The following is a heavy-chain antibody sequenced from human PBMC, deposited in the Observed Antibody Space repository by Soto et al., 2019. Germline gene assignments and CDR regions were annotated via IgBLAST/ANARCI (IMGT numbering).Heavy chain of an antibody. J-gene: IGHJ6*02. D-gene: IGHD1-1*01. CDR3: ARDQALNEDYFGVDV. V-gene: IGHV3-30*01. CDR1: GFTFRIYA. CDR2: TSYDGSYN. Sequence: QVQLVEFGGGVVQPGKSLRLSCEAAGFTFRIYAMAWVRQAPGKGLEWVAVTSYDGSYNYYGDSVKGRFTISRDNSKNTLYLQMNSLRPDDTAVYYCARDQALNEDYFGVDVWGQGTTVTVSS.